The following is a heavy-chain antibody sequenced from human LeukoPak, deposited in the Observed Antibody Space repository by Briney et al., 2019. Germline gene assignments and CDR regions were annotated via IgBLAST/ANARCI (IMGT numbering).Heavy chain of an antibody. Sequence: SQTLSLTCTVSGGSISSGSYYWSWIRQPAGKGLEWIGRIYTSGSTNYNPSLKSQVTISVDTSKNQFSLKLSSVTAADTAVYYCAREINYCSSTSCYRRGSAFDIWGQGTMVTVSS. J-gene: IGHJ3*02. CDR2: IYTSGST. V-gene: IGHV4-61*02. CDR1: GGSISSGSYY. D-gene: IGHD2-2*01. CDR3: AREINYCSSTSCYRRGSAFDI.